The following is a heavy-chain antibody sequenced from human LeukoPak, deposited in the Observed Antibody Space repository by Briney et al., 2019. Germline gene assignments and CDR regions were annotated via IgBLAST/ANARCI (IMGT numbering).Heavy chain of an antibody. CDR1: GHTFTSYA. CDR3: ARFGLGKHIEVAGIPFDI. CDR2: ISAYNGNT. J-gene: IGHJ3*02. V-gene: IGHV1-18*01. Sequence: ASGKVSCKASGHTFTSYAITWVRQAPGQGLEWMGWISAYNGNTNYAQKLQGRVTMTTDTSTSTAYMELRSLRSDDTALYYCARFGLGKHIEVAGIPFDIWGQGTMVTVSS. D-gene: IGHD6-19*01.